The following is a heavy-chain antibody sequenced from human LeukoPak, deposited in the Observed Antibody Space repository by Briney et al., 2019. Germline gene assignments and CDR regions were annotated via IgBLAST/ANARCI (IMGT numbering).Heavy chain of an antibody. D-gene: IGHD4-17*01. Sequence: ASVKVSCKASGYTFTGYYMHWVRQAPGQGLEWMGWINPNSGGTNYAQKFQGRVTMTTDTSTSTAYMELRSLRSDDTAVYYCARITQTDYDFDYWSQGTLVIVSS. V-gene: IGHV1-2*02. CDR3: ARITQTDYDFDY. CDR1: GYTFTGYY. J-gene: IGHJ4*02. CDR2: INPNSGGT.